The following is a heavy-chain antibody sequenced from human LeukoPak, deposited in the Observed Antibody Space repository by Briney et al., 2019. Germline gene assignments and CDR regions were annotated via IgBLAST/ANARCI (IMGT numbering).Heavy chain of an antibody. Sequence: GVSLTLSCAASRFTFSDYYMIWIPQAPGKGLEWVSYISSSSSYTNYADSVKGRFTISRDNAKNSMYLQMNSLRAEDTDVYYCAGSPGIAAAGAYSWFDPWGKGTLVTVSS. CDR3: AGSPGIAAAGAYSWFDP. CDR1: RFTFSDYY. D-gene: IGHD6-13*01. J-gene: IGHJ5*02. V-gene: IGHV3-11*06. CDR2: ISSSSSYT.